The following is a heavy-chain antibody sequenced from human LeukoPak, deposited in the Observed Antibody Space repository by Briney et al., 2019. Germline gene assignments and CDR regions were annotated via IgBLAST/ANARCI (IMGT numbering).Heavy chain of an antibody. CDR2: IRHDGSSE. J-gene: IGHJ5*02. CDR1: GFTFNSYA. Sequence: GGSLRLSCLASGFTFNSYAMHWVRRAPGKGLEWVAVIRHDGSSEYYADSVRGRFIISRDRSGNTLYLQMKSLRPEDTAMYYCARHNTRFLEWLPALGSWGQGTLVTVSS. CDR3: ARHNTRFLEWLPALGS. D-gene: IGHD3-3*01. V-gene: IGHV3-30*02.